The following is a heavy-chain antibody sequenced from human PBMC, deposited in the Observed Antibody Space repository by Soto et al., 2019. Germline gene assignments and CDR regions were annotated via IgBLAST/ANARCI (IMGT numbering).Heavy chain of an antibody. J-gene: IGHJ3*02. CDR1: GFTFSSYG. Sequence: GGSLRLSCAASGFTFSSYGMHWVRQAPGKGLEWVAVISYDGSNKYYADSVKGRFTISRDNSKNTLYLQMNSLRAEDTAVYYCAKIMSPNLSRAARPILNAFDIWGQGTMVTVSS. CDR3: AKIMSPNLSRAARPILNAFDI. V-gene: IGHV3-30*18. CDR2: ISYDGSNK. D-gene: IGHD6-6*01.